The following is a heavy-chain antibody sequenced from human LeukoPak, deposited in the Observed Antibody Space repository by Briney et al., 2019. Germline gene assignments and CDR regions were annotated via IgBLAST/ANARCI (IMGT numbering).Heavy chain of an antibody. CDR2: ISGSGGST. Sequence: PGGSLRLSCAASGFTVSSNYMSWVRQAPGKGLEWVSAISGSGGSTYYADSVKGRFTISRDNSKNTLYLQMNSLRAEDTAVYYCAKDKVGYSSSSSWFDPWGQGTLVTVSS. V-gene: IGHV3-23*01. CDR1: GFTVSSNY. D-gene: IGHD6-6*01. CDR3: AKDKVGYSSSSSWFDP. J-gene: IGHJ5*02.